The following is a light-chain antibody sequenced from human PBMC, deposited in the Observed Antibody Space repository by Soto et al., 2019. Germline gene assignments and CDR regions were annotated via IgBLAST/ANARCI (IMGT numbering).Light chain of an antibody. Sequence: QSALTQPASVSGSPGQSITISCTGTSSDVGGYNYVSWYQQHPGKAPKLMIYEVSNRPSGVSNRFSGSKSGNTASLTISGRQAEDEVDYYCSSYTTSSTIVVFGGGTKLTVL. CDR2: EVS. CDR3: SSYTTSSTIVV. V-gene: IGLV2-14*01. J-gene: IGLJ2*01. CDR1: SSDVGGYNY.